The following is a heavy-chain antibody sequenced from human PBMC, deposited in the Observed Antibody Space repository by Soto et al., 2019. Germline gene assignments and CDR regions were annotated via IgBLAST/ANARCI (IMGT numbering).Heavy chain of an antibody. J-gene: IGHJ4*02. Sequence: GESLKISCAASGFTFSSYSMNWVRQAPGKGLEWVSYISSSSSTIYYADSVKGRFTISRDNAKNSLYLQMNSLRDEDTAVYYCASTKKEAYYDFWRGDYWGQGTLVTVSS. CDR2: ISSSSSTI. CDR3: ASTKKEAYYDFWRGDY. CDR1: GFTFSSYS. V-gene: IGHV3-48*02. D-gene: IGHD3-3*01.